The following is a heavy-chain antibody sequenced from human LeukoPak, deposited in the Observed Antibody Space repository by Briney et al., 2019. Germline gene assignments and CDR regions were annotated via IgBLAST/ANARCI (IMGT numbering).Heavy chain of an antibody. CDR1: GFILSNYA. CDR3: AKEAVRKFDFDY. D-gene: IGHD1-14*01. CDR2: ISGGGGGS. Sequence: TGGSLRLSCAASGFILSNYAMSWVRQAPGKGLEWVSSISGGGGGSYYADSVKGRFTISRDNSKNTLYLQMNSLRAEDTAVYYCAKEAVRKFDFDYWGQGTLVTVSS. J-gene: IGHJ4*02. V-gene: IGHV3-23*01.